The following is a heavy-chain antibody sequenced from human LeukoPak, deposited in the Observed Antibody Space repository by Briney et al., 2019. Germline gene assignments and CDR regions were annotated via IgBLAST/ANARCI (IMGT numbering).Heavy chain of an antibody. CDR3: ARDGSSEAFDI. J-gene: IGHJ3*02. V-gene: IGHV1-2*02. CDR2: INANSGGT. Sequence: ASVKVSCKASGYTFTGYYMHWVRQAPGQGLEWMGWINANSGGTNYAQKFQGRVTMTRDTSINTAYMELISLRSDDTAVYYCARDGSSEAFDIWGQGTMVTVSS. CDR1: GYTFTGYY.